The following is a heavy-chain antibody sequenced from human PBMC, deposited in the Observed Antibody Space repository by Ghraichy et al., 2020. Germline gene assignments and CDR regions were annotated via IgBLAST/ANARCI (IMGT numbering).Heavy chain of an antibody. J-gene: IGHJ4*02. Sequence: SETLSLTCTVSGGSISSSSYYWGWIRQPPGKGLEWIGSIYYSGSTYYNPSLKSRVTISVDTSKNQFSLKLSSVTAADTAVYYCARHGLKRDFWSGYYSEPEYYFDYWGQGTLVTVSS. V-gene: IGHV4-39*01. CDR1: GGSISSSSYY. D-gene: IGHD3-3*01. CDR3: ARHGLKRDFWSGYYSEPEYYFDY. CDR2: IYYSGST.